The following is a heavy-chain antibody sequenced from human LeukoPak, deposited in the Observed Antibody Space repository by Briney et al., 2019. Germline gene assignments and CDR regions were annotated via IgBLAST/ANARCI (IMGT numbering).Heavy chain of an antibody. V-gene: IGHV3-11*01. CDR3: AREDYYGSGTYFDY. CDR2: ISSSGSTI. CDR1: GFTFSDYY. J-gene: IGHJ4*02. D-gene: IGHD3-10*01. Sequence: GGALRLSCAASGFTFSDYYMSWSRQAPGKGLEGVSYISSSGSTIYYADSVKGRFTISRDNAKNSLYLQMNSLRAEDTAVYYCAREDYYGSGTYFDYWGQGTLVTVSS.